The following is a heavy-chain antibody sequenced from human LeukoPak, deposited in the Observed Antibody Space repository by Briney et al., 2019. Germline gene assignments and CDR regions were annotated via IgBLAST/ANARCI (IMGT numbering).Heavy chain of an antibody. CDR3: AREGPIVVVPAAMGSSNWFDP. CDR1: GYSFTSYW. V-gene: IGHV5-10-1*01. Sequence: GESLKISCKGSGYSFTSYWISWVRQMPGKGLEWMGRIDPSDSYTNYSPSFQGHVTISADKSISTAYLQWSSLKASDTAVYYCAREGPIVVVPAAMGSSNWFDPWGQGTLVTVSS. CDR2: IDPSDSYT. J-gene: IGHJ5*02. D-gene: IGHD2-2*01.